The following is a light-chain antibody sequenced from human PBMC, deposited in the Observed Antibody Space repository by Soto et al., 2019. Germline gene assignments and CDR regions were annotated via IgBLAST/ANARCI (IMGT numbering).Light chain of an antibody. CDR3: SSYTSSSTVV. J-gene: IGLJ2*01. CDR2: EVS. Sequence: QSALTQPASVSGSPGQSITISCTGTSSDVGGYNYVSWYQQHPGKAPKLMISEVSNRPSGVSNRFSGSKSGNTASLTLSGLQAEDEADYYCSSYTSSSTVVFGGGTKVTVL. V-gene: IGLV2-14*01. CDR1: SSDVGGYNY.